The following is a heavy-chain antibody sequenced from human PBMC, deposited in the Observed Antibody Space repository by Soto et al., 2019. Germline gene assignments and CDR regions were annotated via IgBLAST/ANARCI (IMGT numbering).Heavy chain of an antibody. J-gene: IGHJ3*02. CDR1: GFTFTSSA. V-gene: IGHV1-58*02. Sequence: VKVSCKASGFTFTSSAMQWVRQARGQRLEWIGWIVVGSGNTNYAQKFQERVTITRDMSTSTAYMELSSLRSEDTAVYYCAADPGGYYGSEGAFDIWGQGTMVTVSS. CDR2: IVVGSGNT. D-gene: IGHD3-10*01. CDR3: AADPGGYYGSEGAFDI.